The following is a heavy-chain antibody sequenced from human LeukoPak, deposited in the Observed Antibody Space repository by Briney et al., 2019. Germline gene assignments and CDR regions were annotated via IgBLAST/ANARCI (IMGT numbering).Heavy chain of an antibody. Sequence: GGSLRLSCAASGFTFSSYSMNWVRQAPGKGLEWVSSISSSSSYIYYADSVKGRFTISRDNAKNSLYLQMNSLRAEDTAVYYCARDGETPASIAATGPAFDIWGQGTMVTVSS. CDR1: GFTFSSYS. CDR2: ISSSSSYI. J-gene: IGHJ3*02. D-gene: IGHD6-6*01. V-gene: IGHV3-21*01. CDR3: ARDGETPASIAATGPAFDI.